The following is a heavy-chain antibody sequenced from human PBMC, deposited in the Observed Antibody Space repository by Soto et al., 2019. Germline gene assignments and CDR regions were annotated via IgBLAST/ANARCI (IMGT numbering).Heavy chain of an antibody. CDR3: ARVASSAYPHDGFAI. V-gene: IGHV3-30-3*01. Sequence: QVQLVESGGGVVQPGRSLRLSCAASGLTFTNHAMHWVRQAPGRGLEWVAVISYDGSSEYYADSVKGRVTFSRDNSKNTLFLQMNSLRPDDTAVYYCARVASSAYPHDGFAIWGQGTMVIVSS. CDR2: ISYDGSSE. J-gene: IGHJ3*02. D-gene: IGHD3-22*01. CDR1: GLTFTNHA.